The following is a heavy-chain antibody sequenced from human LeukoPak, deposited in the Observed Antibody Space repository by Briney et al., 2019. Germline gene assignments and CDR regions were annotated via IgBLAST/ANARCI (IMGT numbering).Heavy chain of an antibody. V-gene: IGHV1-69*04. Sequence: SVKVSCKTSGGTFSSYAISCVRQAPGQGLEWMGRIIPIFGIANYAQKFQGRVTITADKSTSTAYMELSSLRSEDTAVYYCARDQRREMATIGNAFDIWGQGTMVTVSS. J-gene: IGHJ3*02. D-gene: IGHD5-24*01. CDR1: GGTFSSYA. CDR2: IIPIFGIA. CDR3: ARDQRREMATIGNAFDI.